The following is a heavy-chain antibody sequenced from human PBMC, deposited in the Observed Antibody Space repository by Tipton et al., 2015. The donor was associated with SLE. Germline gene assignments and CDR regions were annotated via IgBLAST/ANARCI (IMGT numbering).Heavy chain of an antibody. J-gene: IGHJ3*02. CDR2: ISWNSGDT. V-gene: IGHV3-9*01. CDR1: GFTFDDYA. D-gene: IGHD6-6*01. CDR3: AKDVLVAALGFGAFDI. Sequence: SLRLSCEVSGFTFDDYAMHWVRQAPGKGLEWVSGISWNSGDTGYADSVKGRFTISRDNTKKSLYLQMNSLRVDDTALYYCAKDVLVAALGFGAFDIWGRGTMVTVSS.